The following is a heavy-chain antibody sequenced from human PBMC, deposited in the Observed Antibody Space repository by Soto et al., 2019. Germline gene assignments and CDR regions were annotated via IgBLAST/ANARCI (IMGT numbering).Heavy chain of an antibody. CDR2: ISGSGGST. CDR1: GFTFSSYA. CDR3: AKDIRLRGPAEYFQH. Sequence: EVQLVESGGGLVKPGGSLRLSCAASGFTFSSYAMSWVRQAPGKGLEWVSGISGSGGSTFYADSVKGRFTISRDNSKNMLYLQMNSLRAEDTAVYYCAKDIRLRGPAEYFQHWGQGTLVTVSS. D-gene: IGHD4-17*01. J-gene: IGHJ1*01. V-gene: IGHV3-23*04.